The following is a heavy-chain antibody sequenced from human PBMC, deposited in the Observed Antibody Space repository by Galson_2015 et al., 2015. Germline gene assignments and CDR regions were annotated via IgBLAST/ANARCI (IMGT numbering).Heavy chain of an antibody. CDR3: ARGGVAVAGLFYYGMDV. J-gene: IGHJ6*02. Sequence: GNGNTKYSQKFQGRVTITRDTSASTAYMELSSLRSEDTAVYYCARGGVAVAGLFYYGMDVWGQGTTVTVSS. CDR2: GNGNT. D-gene: IGHD6-19*01. V-gene: IGHV1-3*01.